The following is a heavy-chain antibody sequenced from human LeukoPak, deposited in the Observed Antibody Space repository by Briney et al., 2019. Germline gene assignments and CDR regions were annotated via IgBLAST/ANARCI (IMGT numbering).Heavy chain of an antibody. V-gene: IGHV3-48*04. D-gene: IGHD3-10*02. Sequence: GGSLRLSCAASGFTFSDYGMHWVRQAPGKGLEWVSYISSSGSTIYYADSVKGRFTISRDNAKNSLYLQMNSLRAEDTAVYYCAELGITMIGGVWGKGTTVTISS. J-gene: IGHJ6*04. CDR2: ISSSGSTI. CDR3: AELGITMIGGV. CDR1: GFTFSDYG.